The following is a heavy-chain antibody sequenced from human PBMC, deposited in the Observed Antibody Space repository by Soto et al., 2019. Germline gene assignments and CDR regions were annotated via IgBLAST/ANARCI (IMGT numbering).Heavy chain of an antibody. D-gene: IGHD3-9*01. CDR3: ANSLLTGYYAFDS. V-gene: IGHV4-38-2*01. CDR2: IYYTGST. Sequence: PSETLSLTCAVSGYSVSSGYYWGWIRQPPGKGLEWIGSIYYTGSTYYNPSLKSRVTISIDTSKNQFSLKLISVTAADTAVYYCANSLLTGYYAFDSWGQGTLVTVSS. CDR1: GYSVSSGYY. J-gene: IGHJ4*02.